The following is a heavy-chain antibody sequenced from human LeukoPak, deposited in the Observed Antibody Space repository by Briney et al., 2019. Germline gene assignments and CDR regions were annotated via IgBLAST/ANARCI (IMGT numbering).Heavy chain of an antibody. V-gene: IGHV3-23*01. Sequence: GGSLRLSCAASRFTFSTYAMGWVRQVPGKGLEWVSTISGSGDSTFYADSVKGRFTISRDNSKNTLYLQMNSLRAEDTAVYYCAKEGGGSSGPWTYYFDYWGQGSLVTVSS. CDR2: ISGSGDST. J-gene: IGHJ4*02. CDR3: AKEGGGSSGPWTYYFDY. CDR1: RFTFSTYA. D-gene: IGHD3-10*01.